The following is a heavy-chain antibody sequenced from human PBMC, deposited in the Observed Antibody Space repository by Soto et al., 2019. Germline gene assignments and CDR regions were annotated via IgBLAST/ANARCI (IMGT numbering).Heavy chain of an antibody. CDR3: ARYTLGYCSSTSCYVWPPRWLFDP. Sequence: SETLSLTCAVYGGSFSGYYWSWIRQPPGKGLEWIGEINHSGSTNYNPSLKSRVTISVDTSKNQFSLKLSSVTVADTAVYYCARYTLGYCSSTSCYVWPPRWLFDPWGQGTLVTVSS. CDR2: INHSGST. V-gene: IGHV4-34*01. J-gene: IGHJ5*02. CDR1: GGSFSGYY. D-gene: IGHD2-2*01.